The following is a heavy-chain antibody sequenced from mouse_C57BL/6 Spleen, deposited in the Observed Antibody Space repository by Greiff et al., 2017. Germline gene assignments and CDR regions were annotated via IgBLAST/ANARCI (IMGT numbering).Heavy chain of an antibody. V-gene: IGHV5-16*01. CDR3: ARGSYYSDYEGMDY. CDR2: INSDGSST. J-gene: IGHJ4*01. D-gene: IGHD2-5*01. Sequence: EVMLVESEGGLVQPGSSMKLSCTASGFTFSDYYMAWVRQVPEKGLEWVANINSDGSSTYYLDSLKSRFIISRDNAKNILYLQMSSLKSEDTATYYCARGSYYSDYEGMDYWGQGTSVTVSS. CDR1: GFTFSDYY.